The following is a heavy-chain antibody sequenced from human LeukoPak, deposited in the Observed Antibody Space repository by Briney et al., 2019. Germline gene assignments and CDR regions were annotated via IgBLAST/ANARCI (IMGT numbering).Heavy chain of an antibody. D-gene: IGHD3-10*01. V-gene: IGHV4-39*07. CDR1: GGSISSSNYY. CDR3: ARTSRGTPDY. J-gene: IGHJ4*02. CDR2: IYYSGST. Sequence: PSETLSLTCTVSGGSISSSNYYWGWIRQPPGKGLEWIGSIYYSGSTYYSPSLKSRVTISVDKSKNQFSLKLSSVTAADTAVYYCARTSRGTPDYWGQGTLVTVSS.